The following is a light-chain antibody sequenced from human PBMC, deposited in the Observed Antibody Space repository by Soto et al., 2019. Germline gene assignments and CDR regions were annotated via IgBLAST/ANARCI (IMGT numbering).Light chain of an antibody. J-gene: IGKJ4*01. CDR1: ESISRDY. CDR3: QQYVSTPLT. V-gene: IGKV3-20*01. CDR2: GAS. Sequence: EIVLTQSPGTLSLSPGQRATLSCRASESISRDYLAWYQQRLGQAPRLLIYGASSGATGIPDRFSGSGSGTDFTLTISRLEPEDFAIYYCQQYVSTPLTFGGGTKVDIK.